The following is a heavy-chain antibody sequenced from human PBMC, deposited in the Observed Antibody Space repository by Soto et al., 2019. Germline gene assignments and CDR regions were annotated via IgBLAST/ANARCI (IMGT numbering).Heavy chain of an antibody. CDR3: ARAGGPGWFDP. J-gene: IGHJ5*02. CDR1: GGTFSSYT. V-gene: IGHV1-69*02. Sequence: QVQLVQSGAEVKKPGSSVKVSCKASGGTFSSYTISWVRQAPGQGLEWMGRIIPILGIANYAQKFQGRVTITADKATSTAYMELSSLRSEDTAVYYWARAGGPGWFDPWGQGTLVTVSS. D-gene: IGHD1-1*01. CDR2: IIPILGIA.